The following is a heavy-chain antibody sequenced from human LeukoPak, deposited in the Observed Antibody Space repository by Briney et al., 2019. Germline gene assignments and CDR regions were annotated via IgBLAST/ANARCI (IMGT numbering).Heavy chain of an antibody. CDR2: INQVGSQK. CDR1: GFSFSSHW. Sequence: GGSLRLSCAASGFSFSSHWMSWVRQAPGKGLEWVANINQVGSQKYYVDSVKGRFTISRDNPKRSLYLQMNSLRAEDTAVYYCARRTFPNDAFDVWGQGTVVTVSS. J-gene: IGHJ3*01. D-gene: IGHD1-7*01. V-gene: IGHV3-7*02. CDR3: ARRTFPNDAFDV.